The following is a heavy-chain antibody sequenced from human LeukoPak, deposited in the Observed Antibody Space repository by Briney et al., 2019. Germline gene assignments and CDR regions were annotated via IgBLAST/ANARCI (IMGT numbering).Heavy chain of an antibody. Sequence: PGGSLRLSCAASGFTFSDYYMSWIRQAPGKGLEWVSYISGSTTYTNYADSVKGRFTISRDNAKDSLYLQMNSLRAEDTAVYYCARDWRSSGCFDYWGQGTLVTVSS. J-gene: IGHJ4*02. CDR1: GFTFSDYY. CDR2: ISGSTTYT. D-gene: IGHD6-19*01. V-gene: IGHV3-11*05. CDR3: ARDWRSSGCFDY.